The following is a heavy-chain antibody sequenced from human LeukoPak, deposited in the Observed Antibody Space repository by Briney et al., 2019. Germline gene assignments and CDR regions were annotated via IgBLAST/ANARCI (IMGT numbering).Heavy chain of an antibody. CDR2: ISGSGGST. CDR1: GFTFSSYA. J-gene: IGHJ6*03. CDR3: AKEATAAADTPYYYYYMDV. Sequence: AGGSLRLSCAASGFTFSSYAMSWVRQAPGKGLEWVSAISGSGGSTYYADSVKGRFTISRDNSKNTLYLQMNSLRAEDAAVYYFAKEATAAADTPYYYYYMDVWGKGTTVTVSS. D-gene: IGHD6-13*01. V-gene: IGHV3-23*01.